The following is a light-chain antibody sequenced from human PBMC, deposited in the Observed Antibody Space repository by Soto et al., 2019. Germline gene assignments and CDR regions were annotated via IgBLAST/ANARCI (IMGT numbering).Light chain of an antibody. CDR3: SSCAGGNNYV. CDR1: SSDVGSYNY. CDR2: EVS. V-gene: IGLV2-8*01. Sequence: QSVLTQPPSASGSPGQSVTISCTGTSSDVGSYNYVSWYQQHPGKAPKLLIYEVSKWPSGVPDRFSGSKSGNTASLTVSGLQAEDDADYYCSSCAGGNNYVFGTGTKVTVL. J-gene: IGLJ1*01.